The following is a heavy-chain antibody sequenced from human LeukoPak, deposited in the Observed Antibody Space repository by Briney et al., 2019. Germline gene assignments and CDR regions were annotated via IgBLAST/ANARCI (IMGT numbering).Heavy chain of an antibody. D-gene: IGHD6-19*01. CDR1: GGSISAYY. J-gene: IGHJ4*02. V-gene: IGHV4-4*07. CDR3: ARAGRYSSGPTL. CDR2: IYPSGNS. Sequence: SETLSLTCTVSGGSISAYYWSWTRQPAGEGLEWIGHIYPSGNSDYNPSLKSRVTMSVDTSKNQFSLNLSSVTAADTAVYYCARAGRYSSGPTLWGQGTLVTVSS.